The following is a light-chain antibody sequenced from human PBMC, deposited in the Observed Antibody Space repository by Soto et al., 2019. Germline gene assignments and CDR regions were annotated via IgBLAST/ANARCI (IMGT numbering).Light chain of an antibody. J-gene: IGLJ1*01. V-gene: IGLV1-44*01. CDR3: AAWDDSLNGSYV. Sequence: QSVLTHPPSASGTPGQRVTISCSGSTSNIGSNTVNWYQQLPGTAPKLLIYSTNQRPSGVPDRFSGSRSGTSASLAISGPQSEVEADYYCAAWDDSLNGSYVFGTGTQLTVL. CDR1: TSNIGSNT. CDR2: STN.